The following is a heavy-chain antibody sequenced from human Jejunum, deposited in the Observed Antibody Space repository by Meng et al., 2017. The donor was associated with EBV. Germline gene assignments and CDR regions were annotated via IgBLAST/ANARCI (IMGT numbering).Heavy chain of an antibody. D-gene: IGHD3-22*01. V-gene: IGHV1-3*01. Sequence: VQLGQPGAEVKKPGASVKVSCKASGYTFTSYAIHWVRQAPGQRLEWMGWINAGNGNTNYSPKFQGRVTITRDTPASTAYMEVSSLTSEDTAVYYCARVVDYYERSGYPDFWGQGTLVTVSS. CDR3: ARVVDYYERSGYPDF. CDR1: GYTFTSYA. CDR2: INAGNGNT. J-gene: IGHJ4*02.